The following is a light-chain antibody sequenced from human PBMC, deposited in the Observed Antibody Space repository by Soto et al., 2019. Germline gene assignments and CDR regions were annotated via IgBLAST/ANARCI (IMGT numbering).Light chain of an antibody. V-gene: IGLV2-8*01. CDR2: EVS. CDR1: SSDVGGYNY. CDR3: SSYAGSTSV. J-gene: IGLJ2*01. Sequence: QSALTQPPSASGSPGQSVTISCTGTSSDVGGYNYVSWYQQHPGKAPKLMIYEVSKRPSGVPDRFSGSKSGNPASLTVSGLQAEYEADYYCSSYAGSTSVFGGGTKLTVL.